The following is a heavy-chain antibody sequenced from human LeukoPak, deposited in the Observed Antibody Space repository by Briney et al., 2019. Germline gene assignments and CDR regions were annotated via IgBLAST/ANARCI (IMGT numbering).Heavy chain of an antibody. CDR3: MSNYLQGGYYFNY. CDR1: GFTFTNYA. D-gene: IGHD4-11*01. CDR2: TVGSRPDT. V-gene: IGHV3-23*01. J-gene: IGHJ4*02. Sequence: GGSLRLSCAASGFTFTNYAVSWVRQTPGKGLEWVAATVGSRPDTYHADSVKGRFTVSRDNSKNTLYLQMNSLRAEDTAVYYCMSNYLQGGYYFNYWGQGTLVTVSS.